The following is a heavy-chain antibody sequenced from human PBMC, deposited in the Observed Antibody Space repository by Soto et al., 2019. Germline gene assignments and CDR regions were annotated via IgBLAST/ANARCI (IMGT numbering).Heavy chain of an antibody. J-gene: IGHJ4*02. CDR3: ARDTEYGGYGAYFDY. CDR1: GFTFSSYA. Sequence: QVQLVESGGGVVQPGRSLRLSCAASGFTFSSYAMHWVRQAPGKGLEWVAVISYDGSNKYYAESVKGRFTISRDNSKNTLYLQMNSLRAEDTAVYYCARDTEYGGYGAYFDYWGQGTLVTVSS. CDR2: ISYDGSNK. D-gene: IGHD5-12*01. V-gene: IGHV3-30-3*01.